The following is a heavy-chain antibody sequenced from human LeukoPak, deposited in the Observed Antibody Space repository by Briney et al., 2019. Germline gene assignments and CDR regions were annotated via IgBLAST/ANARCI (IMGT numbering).Heavy chain of an antibody. D-gene: IGHD1-26*01. V-gene: IGHV4-39*01. CDR2: IYYSGST. CDR1: GGSISSTTYY. J-gene: IGHJ4*02. Sequence: SETLSLTCTVSGGSISSTTYYWDWIRQPPGKGLEWIGTIYYSGSTYYNPSLKSRVTISVDTSKNEFSLNLSSVTAADTAVYYCAGSQYSGSYGNFDYWGQGTLVTVSS. CDR3: AGSQYSGSYGNFDY.